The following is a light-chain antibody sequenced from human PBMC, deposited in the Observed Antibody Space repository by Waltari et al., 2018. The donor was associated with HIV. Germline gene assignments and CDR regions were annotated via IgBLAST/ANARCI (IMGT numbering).Light chain of an antibody. V-gene: IGLV2-14*01. CDR2: EVS. Sequence: QSALPHPASVSGSPGQSITISCTGTSSDLGGSTYFSWYHHHPGNAPNLIIYEVSYRPAGVSDRFSGSKSGNTASLTISGLQAEDETDYYCSSYTSSSTWVFGGGTKLTVL. J-gene: IGLJ3*02. CDR3: SSYTSSSTWV. CDR1: SSDLGGSTY.